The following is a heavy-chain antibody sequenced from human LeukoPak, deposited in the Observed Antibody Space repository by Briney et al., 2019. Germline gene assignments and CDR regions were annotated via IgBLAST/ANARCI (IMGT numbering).Heavy chain of an antibody. V-gene: IGHV4-34*09. CDR3: ARGKYSSSSSWFDP. J-gene: IGHJ5*02. CDR2: INHSGST. CDR1: GGSFSGYY. D-gene: IGHD6-6*01. Sequence: SETLSLTCAVYGGSFSGYYWSWIRQPPGKGLEWIGEINHSGSTNYNPSLKSRVTISVDTSKNQFSLKLSSVTAADTAVYYCARGKYSSSSSWFDPWGQGTLVTVSS.